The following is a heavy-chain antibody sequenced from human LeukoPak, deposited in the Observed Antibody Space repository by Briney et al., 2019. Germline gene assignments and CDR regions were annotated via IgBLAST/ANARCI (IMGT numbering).Heavy chain of an antibody. V-gene: IGHV3-23*01. J-gene: IGHJ4*02. CDR3: AKSGGFYGNSAWGDY. D-gene: IGHD4-23*01. CDR2: INNSGGST. CDR1: GGSIGDSYW. Sequence: ETLSLTCAVSGGSIGDSYWWTWVRQAPGKGLEWVSGINNSGGSTYYADSVKGRFTISRDNSKNTLYLQMSSLRAEDTAIYYCAKSGGFYGNSAWGDYWGQGTRVTVSS.